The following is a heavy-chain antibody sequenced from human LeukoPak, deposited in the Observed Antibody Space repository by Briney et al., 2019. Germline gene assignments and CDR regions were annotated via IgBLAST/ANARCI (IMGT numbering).Heavy chain of an antibody. Sequence: GESLQFSCKGSGNSFTTYWIGWVRQMPGKGLEWMGIIYPGDSDTRYSPSFQGQVTISADKSISTAYLQWSSLKASDTAMYYCARQAISGSYFGSAFDIWGQGTMVTVSS. CDR2: IYPGDSDT. V-gene: IGHV5-51*01. D-gene: IGHD1-26*01. CDR3: ARQAISGSYFGSAFDI. J-gene: IGHJ3*02. CDR1: GNSFTTYW.